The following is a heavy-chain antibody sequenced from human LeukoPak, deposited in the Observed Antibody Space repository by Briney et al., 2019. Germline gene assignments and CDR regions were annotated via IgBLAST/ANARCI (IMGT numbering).Heavy chain of an antibody. CDR1: GGSISSCCCY. CDR2: IKYSRNN. D-gene: IGHD5/OR15-5a*01. CDR3: ARVGAPFYDVSCSYFLISYYYYMDV. Sequence: PSQTLSLTCTVSGGSISSCCCYWIWLPPPPGKGLEGISYIKYSRNNYYNTTLSWRVTISLDTSKNQFSLKLSSVPAADTAAYYCARVGAPFYDVSCSYFLISYYYYMDVWGKGTTVTVSS. J-gene: IGHJ6*03. V-gene: IGHV4-31*03.